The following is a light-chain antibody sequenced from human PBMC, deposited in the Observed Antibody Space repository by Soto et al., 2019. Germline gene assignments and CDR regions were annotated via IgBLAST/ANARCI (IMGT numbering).Light chain of an antibody. CDR3: QQRSNWPPIFT. J-gene: IGKJ3*01. Sequence: EIVLTQSPATLSLSPGERATLSCRASQSVSSYFAWYQQKPGQAPRLLIYDASNRATGIPARFSGSGSGTDFTLTISSLEPEDFVVYYCQQRSNWPPIFTFGPGTKVDIK. CDR1: QSVSSY. V-gene: IGKV3-11*01. CDR2: DAS.